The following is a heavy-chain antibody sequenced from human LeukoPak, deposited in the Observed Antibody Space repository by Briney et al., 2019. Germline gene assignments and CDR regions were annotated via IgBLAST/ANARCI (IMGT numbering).Heavy chain of an antibody. V-gene: IGHV1-69*13. J-gene: IGHJ6*03. CDR1: GGTFSSYA. CDR3: ATAAFYYDSSGYWGGYYYYYYMDV. D-gene: IGHD3-22*01. CDR2: IIPIFGTA. Sequence: ASVKASCKASGGTFSSYAISWVRQAPGQGLEWMGGIIPIFGTANYAQKFQGRVTITADESTSTAYMELSSLRSEDTAVYYCATAAFYYDSSGYWGGYYYYYYMDVWGKGTTVTVSS.